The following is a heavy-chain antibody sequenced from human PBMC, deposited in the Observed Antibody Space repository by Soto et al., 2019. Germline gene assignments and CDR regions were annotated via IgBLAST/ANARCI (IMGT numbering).Heavy chain of an antibody. J-gene: IGHJ4*02. V-gene: IGHV3-23*01. CDR2: ISGSGGST. Sequence: GGSLRLSCAASGFTFSSYAMSWVRQAPGKGLEWVSAISGSGGSTYYADSVKGRFTISRDNSKNTLYLQMNSLRAEDTAVYYCAKDTSYGSGSSYIYYFDYWGQGTLVTVSS. CDR1: GFTFSSYA. CDR3: AKDTSYGSGSSYIYYFDY. D-gene: IGHD3-10*01.